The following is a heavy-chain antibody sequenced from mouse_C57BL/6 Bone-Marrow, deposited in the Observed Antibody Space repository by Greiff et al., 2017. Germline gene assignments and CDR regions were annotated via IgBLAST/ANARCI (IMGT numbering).Heavy chain of an antibody. CDR2: IYPGNSDT. J-gene: IGHJ2*01. CDR1: GYTFTSYW. Sequence: EVQLQQSGTVLARPGASVKMSCKTSGYTFTSYWMHWVKQRPGQGLAWIGAIYPGNSDTSYNQKFKGKDKLTAVPSASTSYMELSSLTNEDSAVYYCTAYYGSGLDYGGQGTTLKVSS. CDR3: TAYYGSGLDY. D-gene: IGHD1-1*01. V-gene: IGHV1-5*01.